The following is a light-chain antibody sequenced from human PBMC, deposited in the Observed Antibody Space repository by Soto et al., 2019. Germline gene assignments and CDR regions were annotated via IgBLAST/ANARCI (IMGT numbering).Light chain of an antibody. CDR1: SSNIGAGYN. V-gene: IGLV1-40*01. CDR2: GDS. Sequence: QSALTQPPSVSGAPGQRVTISCTGSSSNIGAGYNVHWYQQVPGTAPKLLIYGDSNRPSGVPDRFSGSKSGTSASLAITGLQAEDEADHYCQSYDSSLSGWLFGGGTKLTVL. CDR3: QSYDSSLSGWL. J-gene: IGLJ3*02.